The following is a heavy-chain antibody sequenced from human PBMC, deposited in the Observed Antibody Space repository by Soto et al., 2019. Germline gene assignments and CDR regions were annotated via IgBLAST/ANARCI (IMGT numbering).Heavy chain of an antibody. CDR2: VSYDGSHD. CDR1: GFTFSSYG. V-gene: IGHV3-30*18. Sequence: GGSLRLSCAASGFTFSSYGMHWVRQAPGKGLEWVAVVSYDGSHDFYADSVKGRFSISRDNSRAIMYLQMNSLKPEDTAVYYCAKGSVLRVVEAPLAILGGVDVWGQGAVVTVSS. J-gene: IGHJ6*02. CDR3: AKGSVLRVVEAPLAILGGVDV. D-gene: IGHD2-8*01.